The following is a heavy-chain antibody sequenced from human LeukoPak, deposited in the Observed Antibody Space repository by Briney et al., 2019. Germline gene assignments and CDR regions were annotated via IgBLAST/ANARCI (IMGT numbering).Heavy chain of an antibody. J-gene: IGHJ5*02. Sequence: GESLKISCKGSGCSFTSYWIGWVRQMPGKGLEWMGIIYPGDSDTRYSPSFQGQVTISADKSISTAYLQWSGLKASDSAMYYCARHTYYYGSGSFYNNWFDPWGQGTLLTVSS. CDR1: GCSFTSYW. V-gene: IGHV5-51*01. CDR3: ARHTYYYGSGSFYNNWFDP. CDR2: IYPGDSDT. D-gene: IGHD3-10*01.